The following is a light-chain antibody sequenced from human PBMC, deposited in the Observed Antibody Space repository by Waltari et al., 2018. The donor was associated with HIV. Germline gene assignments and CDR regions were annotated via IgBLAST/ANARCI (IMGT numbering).Light chain of an antibody. V-gene: IGLV3-1*01. CDR1: KLGDKY. Sequence: SYELTLPPSVSVSPGQTATITCSGDKLGDKYVSWYQQRPGQSPVLVIYQDTGRPSVIPGRLSCSNSRDTATLSISGTQAMDEADYYCQAWDSSAVVFGGGTKLTVL. J-gene: IGLJ2*01. CDR3: QAWDSSAVV. CDR2: QDT.